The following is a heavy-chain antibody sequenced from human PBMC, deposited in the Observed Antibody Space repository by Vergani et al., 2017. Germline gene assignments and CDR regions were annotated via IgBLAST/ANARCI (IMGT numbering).Heavy chain of an antibody. J-gene: IGHJ6*03. V-gene: IGHV3-33*06. D-gene: IGHD3-3*01. CDR2: IWYNGINK. CDR1: GFTFSSYG. Sequence: QVQLVESGGGVVQPGRSLRLSCAASGFTFSSYGMHWVRQAPGPGRCWVAVIWYNGINKYYADSVERRVTITRDNTKKTLYLPMNSLIAEDTAVYYCVKDRGFGVAAIAGYMDVWGKGTTVTVSS. CDR3: VKDRGFGVAAIAGYMDV.